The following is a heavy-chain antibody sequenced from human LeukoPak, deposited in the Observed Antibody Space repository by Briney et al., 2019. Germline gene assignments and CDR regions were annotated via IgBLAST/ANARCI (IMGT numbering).Heavy chain of an antibody. CDR2: ISSSSSYI. J-gene: IGHJ4*02. V-gene: IGHV3-21*01. CDR3: ASTRPRYYYDF. Sequence: GGSLSLSCAASGFTFSSYSMNWVRQAPGKGLEWVSSISSSSSYIYYADSVKGRFTISRDNAKISMYLQMNSLRAEYTAVNYCASTRPRYYYDFWGQGTLVTVSS. CDR1: GFTFSSYS. D-gene: IGHD1-14*01.